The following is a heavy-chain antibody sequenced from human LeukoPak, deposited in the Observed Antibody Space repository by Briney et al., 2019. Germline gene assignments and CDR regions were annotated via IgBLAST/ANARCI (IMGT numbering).Heavy chain of an antibody. CDR2: ISNGNT. J-gene: IGHJ5*02. V-gene: IGHV3-23*01. CDR1: GFPFSNHA. D-gene: IGHD2-21*02. Sequence: GGSLRLSCAASGFPFSNHAMSWVRQPPGKGLEWVSAISNGNTYYADSVRRRFTISRDDSKNMVYLQMNSLRDEDTALYYCVREAGYCASVCLKSNWFDPWGQGTLVTVSS. CDR3: VREAGYCASVCLKSNWFDP.